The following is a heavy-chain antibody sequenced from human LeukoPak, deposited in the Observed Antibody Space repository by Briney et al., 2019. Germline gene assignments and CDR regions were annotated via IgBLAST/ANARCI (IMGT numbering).Heavy chain of an antibody. D-gene: IGHD1-26*01. Sequence: GGSLRLFCAAAGFPFSSYWMHWVRKAPGKGLVWVSRINTDGTSTIYADSVKGRFTISRDNAKNTLYLQMNSLRAEDTAVYACARGNEWAFDYWAQGTLVTVSS. V-gene: IGHV3-74*01. CDR2: INTDGTST. CDR3: ARGNEWAFDY. J-gene: IGHJ4*02. CDR1: GFPFSSYW.